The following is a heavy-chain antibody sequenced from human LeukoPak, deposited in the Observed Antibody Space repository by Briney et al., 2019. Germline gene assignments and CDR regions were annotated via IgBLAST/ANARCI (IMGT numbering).Heavy chain of an antibody. J-gene: IGHJ4*02. CDR2: ISSFSSYI. CDR1: GFTFSSYS. CDR3: AKDLGHYYDSNHFDY. V-gene: IGHV3-21*01. Sequence: GGSLRLSCAASGFTFSSYSMNWVRQAPGKGLEWVSCISSFSSYIFYADSVKGRFTISRDNSKNTLYLQMNSLRAEDTAVYYCAKDLGHYYDSNHFDYWGQGTLVTVSS. D-gene: IGHD3-22*01.